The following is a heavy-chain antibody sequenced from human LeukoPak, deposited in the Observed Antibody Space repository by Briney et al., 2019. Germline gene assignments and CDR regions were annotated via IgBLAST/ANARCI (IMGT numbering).Heavy chain of an antibody. CDR3: ARNYPGDY. D-gene: IGHD5-24*01. J-gene: IGHJ4*02. V-gene: IGHV3-53*01. CDR1: GFTVSSNY. CDR2: IYSGGST. Sequence: GGSLRLSCAASGFTVSSNYMSWVRQAPGKGLEWVSIIYSGGSTYYADSVKGRFTISRDNSKNTLYLQMNNLRAEDTAVYYCARNYPGDYWGQGTLATVSS.